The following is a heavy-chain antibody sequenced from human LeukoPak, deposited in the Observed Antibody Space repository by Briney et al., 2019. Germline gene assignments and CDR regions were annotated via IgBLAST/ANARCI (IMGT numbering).Heavy chain of an antibody. CDR3: AKTRGAEGAFDI. J-gene: IGHJ3*02. V-gene: IGHV3-30*02. CDR2: IRYEGHYK. D-gene: IGHD4-17*01. CDR1: GFTFSAHG. Sequence: PGGSLRLSCVASGFTFSAHGIHWVRQAPGKGLDWVTFIRYEGHYKYYADSVTGRFTVSRDNSKNTVYLQMNNLMTEDTAVYYCAKTRGAEGAFDIWGQGTLVTVSA.